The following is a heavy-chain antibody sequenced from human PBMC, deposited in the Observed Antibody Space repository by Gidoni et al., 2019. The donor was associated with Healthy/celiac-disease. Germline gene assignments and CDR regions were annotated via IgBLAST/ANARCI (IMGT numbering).Heavy chain of an antibody. J-gene: IGHJ3*02. CDR3: ARQDMRGDAAFDI. CDR1: GGSISSSSYY. D-gene: IGHD3-10*01. Sequence: QLQLQESGPGLVKPSETLSLTCTVPGGSISSSSYYWGWIRQPPGKGLEWIGSIYYSGSTYYNPSLKSLVTISVDTSKNQFSLKLSSVTAADTAVYYCARQDMRGDAAFDIWCQGTMVTVSS. CDR2: IYYSGST. V-gene: IGHV4-39*01.